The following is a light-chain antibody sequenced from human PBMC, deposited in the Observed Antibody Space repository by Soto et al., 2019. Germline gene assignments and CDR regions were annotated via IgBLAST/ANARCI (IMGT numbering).Light chain of an antibody. J-gene: IGLJ1*01. Sequence: QSALTQPASVSGSPGQSITISCTGTSSDVGGYNYVSWYQQHPGKVPKVMIYEVNNRPAGVSNRFSGSKSGNTASLTISGLQAEDDADYYCSSYTSSSIYVFGTVTKVTVL. CDR2: EVN. V-gene: IGLV2-14*01. CDR3: SSYTSSSIYV. CDR1: SSDVGGYNY.